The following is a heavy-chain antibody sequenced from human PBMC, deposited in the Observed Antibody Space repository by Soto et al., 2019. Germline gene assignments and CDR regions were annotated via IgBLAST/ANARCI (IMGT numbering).Heavy chain of an antibody. J-gene: IGHJ4*02. CDR2: IYSKEGKI. CDR3: ARDNDYDIDY. CDR1: GYIFNNYG. D-gene: IGHD4-17*01. Sequence: QVQLVQSGAEVQKPGASVKVSCKASGYIFNNYGISWVRQAPGQGLEWMGWIYSKEGKINFAQKFQGRVTLTTDTSTSTAYIELRSLRFDDSAVYFCARDNDYDIDYWGQGTLVTVSS. V-gene: IGHV1-18*01.